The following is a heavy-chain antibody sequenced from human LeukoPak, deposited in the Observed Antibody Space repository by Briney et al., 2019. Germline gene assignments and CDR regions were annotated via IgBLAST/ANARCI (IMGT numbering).Heavy chain of an antibody. V-gene: IGHV3-9*03. CDR1: GFTFSGYA. Sequence: PGGSLRLSCAASGFTFSGYAMHWVRQAPGKGLEWVSGIGWNSGSLGYADSVKGRFTISRDNAKNSLYLQMNSLRPEDMAFYYCARGPSYYYDTSGKLDYWGQGTLVTVSS. D-gene: IGHD3-22*01. CDR3: ARGPSYYYDTSGKLDY. CDR2: IGWNSGSL. J-gene: IGHJ4*02.